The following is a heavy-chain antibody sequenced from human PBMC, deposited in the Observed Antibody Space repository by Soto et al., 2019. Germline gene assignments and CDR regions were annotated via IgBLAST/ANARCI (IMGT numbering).Heavy chain of an antibody. Sequence: SVKVSCKACGGTFSSYAISWVRQAPGQGLEWMGGIIPIFGTANYAQKFQGRVTITADESTSTAYMELSSLRSEDTAVYYCARLPRQYYYHSSGYWGAFVIWGQGTTVTV. V-gene: IGHV1-69*13. CDR1: GGTFSSYA. J-gene: IGHJ3*02. CDR3: ARLPRQYYYHSSGYWGAFVI. D-gene: IGHD3-22*01. CDR2: IIPIFGTA.